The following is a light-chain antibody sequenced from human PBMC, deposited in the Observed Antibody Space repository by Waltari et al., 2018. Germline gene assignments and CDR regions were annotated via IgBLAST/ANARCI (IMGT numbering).Light chain of an antibody. J-gene: IGKJ2*01. Sequence: ETVLTQSPATLSLSPGETVTLSCRASQSINNYLAWYQQRPGQAPRILIYDASTRATGIPARFSGSGSGTDFTLTISSLEPEDFAVYYCQQRANWPPYTFGQGTKLEI. V-gene: IGKV3-11*01. CDR3: QQRANWPPYT. CDR1: QSINNY. CDR2: DAS.